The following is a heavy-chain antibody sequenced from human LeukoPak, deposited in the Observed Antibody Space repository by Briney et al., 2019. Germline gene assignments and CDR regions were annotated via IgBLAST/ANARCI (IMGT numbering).Heavy chain of an antibody. D-gene: IGHD1-1*01. CDR1: GFTFSSYE. CDR3: AKGLEKESCLGY. V-gene: IGHV3-48*03. Sequence: GGSLRLSCAASGFTFSSYEMNWVRQAPGKGLEWVSYISSSGSTIYYADSVKGRFTISRDNAKNSLYLQMNSLRAEDTAIYYCAKGLEKESCLGYWGQGTLVTVSS. CDR2: ISSSGSTI. J-gene: IGHJ4*02.